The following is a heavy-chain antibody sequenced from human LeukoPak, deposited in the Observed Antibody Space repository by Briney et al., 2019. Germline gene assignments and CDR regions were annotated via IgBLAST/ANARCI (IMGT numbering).Heavy chain of an antibody. CDR2: ISYDGSNK. V-gene: IGHV3-30*04. CDR1: GFTFSSYA. CDR3: ASDGVLGTITEYYLDY. J-gene: IGHJ4*02. D-gene: IGHD7-27*01. Sequence: GGTLRLSCAASGFTFSSYAMHWVRQAPGKGLEWVAVISYDGSNKYYADSVKGRFTISRDNSKNTLYLQMNSLRAEDTAVYYCASDGVLGTITEYYLDYWGQGTLVTVSS.